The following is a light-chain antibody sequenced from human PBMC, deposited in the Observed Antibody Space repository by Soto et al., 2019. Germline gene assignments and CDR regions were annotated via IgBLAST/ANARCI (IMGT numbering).Light chain of an antibody. CDR2: GAS. Sequence: EIVLTQSPGTLSLSPGERATLSYRASQSININYLAWYQQKPGQGPRLLMYGASSRATGIPDRFSGSGSGTDLTLTISRLEPEDVAVYYWQQYDNSPRTFGQGTKVEIK. J-gene: IGKJ1*01. CDR3: QQYDNSPRT. CDR1: QSININY. V-gene: IGKV3-20*01.